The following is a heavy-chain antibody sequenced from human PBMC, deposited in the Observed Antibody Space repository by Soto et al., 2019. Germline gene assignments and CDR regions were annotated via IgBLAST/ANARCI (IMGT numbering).Heavy chain of an antibody. J-gene: IGHJ6*02. CDR2: IIPFFHAA. Sequence: QVQLVQSGAEVKKPGSSVKVSCKASADTFSSSAFSWVRQAPGQGLEWMGGIIPFFHAANYAQRFQGRVTITAEESTSKVYMKLSSLKSEDTALYYCARDLISNSPYYGMDVWGQGTTVTVSS. CDR3: ARDLISNSPYYGMDV. D-gene: IGHD1-7*01. CDR1: ADTFSSSA. V-gene: IGHV1-69*01.